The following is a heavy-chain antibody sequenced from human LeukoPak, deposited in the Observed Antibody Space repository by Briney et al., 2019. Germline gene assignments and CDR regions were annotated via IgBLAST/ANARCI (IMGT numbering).Heavy chain of an antibody. D-gene: IGHD3-22*01. CDR2: IYYSGST. Sequence: PSETLSLTYTVSGGSISSGGYYWSWIRQHPGKGLEWIGYIYYSGSTYYNPSLKSRVTISVDTSKNQFSLKLSSVTAADTAVYYCARDYYDSSGYYYVGYWGQGTLVTVSS. V-gene: IGHV4-31*03. CDR3: ARDYYDSSGYYYVGY. J-gene: IGHJ4*02. CDR1: GGSISSGGYY.